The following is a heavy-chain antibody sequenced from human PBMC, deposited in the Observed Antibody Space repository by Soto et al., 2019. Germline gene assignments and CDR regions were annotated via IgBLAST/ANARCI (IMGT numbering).Heavy chain of an antibody. D-gene: IGHD3-22*01. CDR3: ARGVFGSCYYAPPDY. V-gene: IGHV1-69*01. CDR2: IIPIFGTA. Sequence: QVQLVQSGAEVKKPGSSVKVSCKASGGTFSSYAISWVRQAPGQGLEWMGGIIPIFGTANYAQKFQGRVTITADESTSTGYMGLSSLRSEGTAVYYCARGVFGSCYYAPPDYWGQGTLVTVSS. J-gene: IGHJ4*02. CDR1: GGTFSSYA.